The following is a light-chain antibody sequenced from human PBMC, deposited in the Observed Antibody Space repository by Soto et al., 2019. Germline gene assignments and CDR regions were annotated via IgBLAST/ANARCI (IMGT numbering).Light chain of an antibody. Sequence: SGLTQSPATLSLSPGERATLSCRASQSVGSFLAWYQQKPGQAPRLLIYDTSIRATGIPARFSGSGSGTDFTLTISSLEPEDFAVYYCQQRNSWPPTFTFGQGTRLEIK. V-gene: IGKV3-11*01. CDR3: QQRNSWPPTFT. CDR1: QSVGSF. J-gene: IGKJ5*01. CDR2: DTS.